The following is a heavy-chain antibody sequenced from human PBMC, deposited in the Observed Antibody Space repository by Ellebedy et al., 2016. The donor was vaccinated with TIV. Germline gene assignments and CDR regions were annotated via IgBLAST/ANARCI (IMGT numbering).Heavy chain of an antibody. CDR3: ATERSGSYYNY. Sequence: GESLKISCAASGIIFSSYWMHWVRQAPGKGLVWVSRIHSDGSSTTYADSVKGRFTISRDNAKNTGYLQMNSLRAEDTAVYYCATERSGSYYNYWGQGTLVTVSS. J-gene: IGHJ4*02. CDR1: GIIFSSYW. D-gene: IGHD1-26*01. CDR2: IHSDGSST. V-gene: IGHV3-74*01.